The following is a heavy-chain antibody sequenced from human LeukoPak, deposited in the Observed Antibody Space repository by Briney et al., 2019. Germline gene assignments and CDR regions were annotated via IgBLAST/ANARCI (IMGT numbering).Heavy chain of an antibody. J-gene: IGHJ4*02. D-gene: IGHD3-22*01. Sequence: GGSLRLSCAASGFTFSSYAMHWVRQAPGKGLEWVALIPYDGSNKYYADSVKGRFTVSRDNSKNTLYLQMNSLRAEDTAVYYCATYYYDSSGQHDYWGQGTLVTVSS. V-gene: IGHV3-30*04. CDR3: ATYYYDSSGQHDY. CDR1: GFTFSSYA. CDR2: IPYDGSNK.